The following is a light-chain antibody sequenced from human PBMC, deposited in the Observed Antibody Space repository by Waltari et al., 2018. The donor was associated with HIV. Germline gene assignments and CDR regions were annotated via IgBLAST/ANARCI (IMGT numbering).Light chain of an antibody. CDR3: SSFTSRSILV. V-gene: IGLV2-14*03. CDR2: AGT. Sequence: QSALTQPASMSGSPGQSITISCTGTSNDIGSYNYVSGYQHHPGKAPKLLIYAGTNRPSGVSDRFSGSKSGNTASLTISGLQAEDEADYYCSSFTSRSILVFGGGTKLTV. J-gene: IGLJ3*02. CDR1: SNDIGSYNY.